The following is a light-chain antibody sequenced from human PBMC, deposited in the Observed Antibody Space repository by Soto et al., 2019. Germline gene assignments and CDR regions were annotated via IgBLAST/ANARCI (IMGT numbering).Light chain of an antibody. CDR3: CSYAGSSTWV. J-gene: IGLJ3*02. Sequence: QSALTQPASMSGSDGQSITISCTGSSGDVGGNNYVSWYQQHPGKAPKLMIYEATKRPSGVSNRFSGSKSGNRASLTISGLQAEDEADYYCCSYAGSSTWVFGGGTKVTVL. V-gene: IGLV2-23*01. CDR2: EAT. CDR1: SGDVGGNNY.